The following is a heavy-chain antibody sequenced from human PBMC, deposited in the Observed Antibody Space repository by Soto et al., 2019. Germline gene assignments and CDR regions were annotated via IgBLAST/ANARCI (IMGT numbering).Heavy chain of an antibody. J-gene: IGHJ3*02. CDR2: ISAYNGNT. V-gene: IGHV1-18*01. Sequence: ASVKVSCKASGYTFTSYGISWVRQAPGQGLEWMGWISAYNGNTNYAQKLQGRVTMTTDTSTSTAYMELRSLRSDDTAGYYCARDLPGDYGSGSYYNAFDIWGQGTMVTVSS. D-gene: IGHD3-10*01. CDR1: GYTFTSYG. CDR3: ARDLPGDYGSGSYYNAFDI.